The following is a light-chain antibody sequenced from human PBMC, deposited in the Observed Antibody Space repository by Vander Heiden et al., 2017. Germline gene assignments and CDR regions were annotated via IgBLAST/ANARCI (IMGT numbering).Light chain of an antibody. Sequence: EIVLTQSPGTLSLSPGERATLSCRASQSVSSSYLAWYQQKPGQAPRLLIYGASSRATGSPDRFSGSGYGTDSTLTISRLELEDCEVYYCQQYGCAHERLLTFGGGTKVEIK. V-gene: IGKV3-20*01. CDR1: QSVSSSY. CDR2: GAS. J-gene: IGKJ4*01. CDR3: QQYGCAHERLLT.